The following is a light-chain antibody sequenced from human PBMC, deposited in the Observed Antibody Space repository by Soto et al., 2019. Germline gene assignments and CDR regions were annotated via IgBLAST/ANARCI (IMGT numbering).Light chain of an antibody. V-gene: IGLV2-23*02. CDR2: DVT. CDR1: SSDVGTYDL. CDR3: CSHAPSSTPVV. Sequence: QSALTQPASVSGSPGQSITISCTGTSSDVGTYDLVSWYQQHPDKAPILLIYDVTVRPSWVSIRFSGSKSGNTASLTISGLQAEDEADYYCCSHAPSSTPVVFGGGTKVTVL. J-gene: IGLJ2*01.